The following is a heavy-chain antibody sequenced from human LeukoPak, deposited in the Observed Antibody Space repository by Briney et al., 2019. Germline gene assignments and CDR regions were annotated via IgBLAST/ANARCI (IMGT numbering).Heavy chain of an antibody. Sequence: GGSLTLSCAASGFTVSSNYMSWVRQAPGLGLEWVSVIYSGGSTYYADSVKGRFTISRDNSKNTLYLQMNSLRAEDTAVYYCARNGGYDSEYFYGLDLWGQGTRVTVSS. CDR3: ARNGGYDSEYFYGLDL. D-gene: IGHD5-12*01. CDR2: IYSGGST. CDR1: GFTVSSNY. J-gene: IGHJ6*02. V-gene: IGHV3-53*01.